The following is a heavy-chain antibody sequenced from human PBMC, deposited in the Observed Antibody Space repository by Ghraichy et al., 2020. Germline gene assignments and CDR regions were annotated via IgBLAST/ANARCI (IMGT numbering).Heavy chain of an antibody. J-gene: IGHJ4*02. D-gene: IGHD6-19*01. Sequence: GESLNISCKGSGYSFTSYWIGWVRQMPGKGLEWMGIIYPGDSDTRYSPSFQGQVTISADKSISTAYLQWSSLKASDTAMYYCARLPNSSGWPRHLDYWGQGTLVTVSS. V-gene: IGHV5-51*01. CDR3: ARLPNSSGWPRHLDY. CDR2: IYPGDSDT. CDR1: GYSFTSYW.